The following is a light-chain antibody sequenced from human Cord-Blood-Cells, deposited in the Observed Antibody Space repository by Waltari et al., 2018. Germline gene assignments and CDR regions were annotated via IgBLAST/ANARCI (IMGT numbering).Light chain of an antibody. V-gene: IGKV3-11*01. CDR3: QQRSNWPPGYT. Sequence: EIVLTQSPATLSLFPGERATLSCRASQSVSSYLAWYQQKPGHAPRLLIYDASNRATGIPARFSGSGSGTDFTLTISSLEPEDFAVYYGQQRSNWPPGYTFGQGTKLEIK. J-gene: IGKJ2*01. CDR2: DAS. CDR1: QSVSSY.